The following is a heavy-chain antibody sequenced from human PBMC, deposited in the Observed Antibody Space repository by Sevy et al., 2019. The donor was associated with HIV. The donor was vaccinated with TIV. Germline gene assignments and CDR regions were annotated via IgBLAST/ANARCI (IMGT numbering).Heavy chain of an antibody. CDR1: GFTFGDYC. D-gene: IGHD6-13*01. V-gene: IGHV3-49*04. Sequence: GGSLRLSCTASGFTFGDYCMSWVRQAPGKGLEWVAFLKSDVYGGTVDHAASVRGRFVISRDDSKTIAYLQMNDLKTEDTGVYCCTRWKAAQSIFDYWGQGALVTVSS. J-gene: IGHJ4*02. CDR2: LKSDVYGGTV. CDR3: TRWKAAQSIFDY.